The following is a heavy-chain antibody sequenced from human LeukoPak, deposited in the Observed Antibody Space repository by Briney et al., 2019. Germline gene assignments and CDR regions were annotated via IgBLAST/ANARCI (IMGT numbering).Heavy chain of an antibody. CDR3: ARVRRYGDYAYHYYYYMDV. CDR1: GGTFSSYA. D-gene: IGHD4-17*01. V-gene: IGHV1-69*05. Sequence: SVKVSCKASGGTFSSYAISWVRQAPGQGLEWMGGIIPIFGTANYAQKFQVRVTITTDESTSTAYMELSSLRSEDTAVYYCARVRRYGDYAYHYYYYMDVWGKGTTVTVSS. CDR2: IIPIFGTA. J-gene: IGHJ6*03.